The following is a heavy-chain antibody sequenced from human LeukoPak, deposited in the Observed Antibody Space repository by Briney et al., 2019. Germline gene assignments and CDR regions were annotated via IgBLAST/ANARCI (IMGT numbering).Heavy chain of an antibody. V-gene: IGHV1-69*05. J-gene: IGHJ4*02. D-gene: IGHD3-22*01. Sequence: GASVKVSCKASGGTFSSYAISWVRQAPGQGLEWMGGIIPIFGTANYTQKFQGRVTITTDESTSTAYMELSSLRSEDTAVYYCARDPPVDYYDSSGYYPSYYFDYWGQGTLVTVSS. CDR2: IIPIFGTA. CDR3: ARDPPVDYYDSSGYYPSYYFDY. CDR1: GGTFSSYA.